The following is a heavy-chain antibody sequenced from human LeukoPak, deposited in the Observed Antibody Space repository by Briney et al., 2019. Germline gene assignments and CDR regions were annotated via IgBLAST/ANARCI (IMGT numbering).Heavy chain of an antibody. J-gene: IGHJ4*02. CDR3: AKDLWELPTVFDY. V-gene: IGHV3-23*01. Sequence: GGSLRLSCAASGFTFSSYAMSWVRQAPGKGLEWVSAISGSGGSTYYADSVKGRFTISRDNSKNTLYLQMNSLRAGDTAVYYCAKDLWELPTVFDYWGQGTLVTVSS. CDR2: ISGSGGST. CDR1: GFTFSSYA. D-gene: IGHD1-26*01.